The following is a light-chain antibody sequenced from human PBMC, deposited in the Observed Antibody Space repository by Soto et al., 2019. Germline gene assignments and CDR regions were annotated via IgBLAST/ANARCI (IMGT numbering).Light chain of an antibody. J-gene: IGLJ3*02. CDR2: EGS. V-gene: IGLV2-23*03. CDR3: CSYAGTATFVA. Sequence: QSALTQPASVSGSPGQSITISCTGTSSDVGSYNLVSWYQHHPGEAPKLIIYEGSKRPSGISNRFSGSKSGNTASLTISRLQPEDEAEYYCCSYAGTATFVAFGGGTKLTVL. CDR1: SSDVGSYNL.